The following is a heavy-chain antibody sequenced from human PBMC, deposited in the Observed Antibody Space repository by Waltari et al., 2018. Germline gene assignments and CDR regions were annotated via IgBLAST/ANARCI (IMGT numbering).Heavy chain of an antibody. CDR3: ARGGRWRVNDAFDI. D-gene: IGHD6-19*01. J-gene: IGHJ3*02. CDR1: GGSFSAYY. V-gene: IGHV4-34*01. Sequence: QVHLQQWGAGLLKPSETLSLTCAVHGGSFSAYYWSWIRQPPGKGLEWIGDINHSRSTNYNPSLKSRDTISVETSKNQFALKLSPVPAADTAVYYCARGGRWRVNDAFDIWGQGTMVTVSS. CDR2: INHSRST.